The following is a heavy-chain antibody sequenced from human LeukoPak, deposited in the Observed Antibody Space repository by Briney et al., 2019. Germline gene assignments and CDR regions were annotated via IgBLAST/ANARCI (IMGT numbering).Heavy chain of an antibody. CDR3: ARESVGARPRDIVVVVAATRSQAYWYFDL. J-gene: IGHJ2*01. V-gene: IGHV4-31*11. CDR1: GGSFSGYY. Sequence: SETLSLTCAVYGGSFSGYYWSWIRQHPGKGLEWIGYIYYSGSTYYNPSLKSRVTISVDTSKNQFSLKLSSVTAADTAVYYCARESVGARPRDIVVVVAATRSQAYWYFDLWGRGTLVTVSS. D-gene: IGHD2-15*01. CDR2: IYYSGST.